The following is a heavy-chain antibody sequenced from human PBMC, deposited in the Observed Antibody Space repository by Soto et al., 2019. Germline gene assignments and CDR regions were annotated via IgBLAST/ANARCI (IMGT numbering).Heavy chain of an antibody. J-gene: IGHJ1*01. CDR3: VRVPSLGHFQS. D-gene: IGHD3-10*01. CDR2: ISGDNGDT. V-gene: IGHV1-18*01. CDR1: GYTFTNYG. Sequence: QVQLVQSGAEVKKPGASVKVSCKASGYTFTNYGTSWVRQAPGQGLEYMGWISGDNGDTHYAQKVQASVTMTTDTSTNTAYMELRSLRHADPAVYFCVRVPSLGHFQSWSQGARVTVSS.